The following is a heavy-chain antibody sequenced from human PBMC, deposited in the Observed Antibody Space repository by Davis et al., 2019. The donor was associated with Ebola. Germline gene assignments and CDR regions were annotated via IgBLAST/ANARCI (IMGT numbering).Heavy chain of an antibody. CDR1: GFTFSSYA. J-gene: IGHJ4*02. CDR3: ARAPNEGGYFDY. V-gene: IGHV3-30-3*01. Sequence: GESLKISCAASGFTFSSYAMHWVRQAPGKGLEWVAVISYDGSNKYYADSVKGRFTISRDNSKNTLYLQMNSLRAEDTAVYYCARAPNEGGYFDYWGQGTLVTVSS. D-gene: IGHD1-1*01. CDR2: ISYDGSNK.